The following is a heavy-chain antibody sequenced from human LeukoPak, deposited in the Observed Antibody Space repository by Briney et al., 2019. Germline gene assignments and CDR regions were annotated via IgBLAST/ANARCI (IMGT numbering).Heavy chain of an antibody. Sequence: PGGSLRLSCAASGFTFSGYWMSWVRQAPGKGLEWVANIKPDGSERYHVDSVKGRFTISRDNAENSLYLQMNSLRVEDTAVYYCARDVSYFDYWGQGSLVTVSS. V-gene: IGHV3-7*01. D-gene: IGHD3-10*01. CDR3: ARDVSYFDY. J-gene: IGHJ4*02. CDR1: GFTFSGYW. CDR2: IKPDGSER.